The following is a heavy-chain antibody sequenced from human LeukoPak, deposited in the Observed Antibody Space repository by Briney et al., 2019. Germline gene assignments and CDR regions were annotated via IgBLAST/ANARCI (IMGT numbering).Heavy chain of an antibody. V-gene: IGHV3-48*03. Sequence: GGSLRLSCAASGFTFXSXXXNXVXQXPGXXLXWLSYITTSGSTIYYAESVKGRFTISSENAEKSLYLQMNSLRAENTAVYYCAREDTAAGNFDYWDQGTLVTVSS. CDR2: ITTSGSTI. CDR3: AREDTAAGNFDY. D-gene: IGHD5-18*01. CDR1: GFTFXSXX. J-gene: IGHJ4*02.